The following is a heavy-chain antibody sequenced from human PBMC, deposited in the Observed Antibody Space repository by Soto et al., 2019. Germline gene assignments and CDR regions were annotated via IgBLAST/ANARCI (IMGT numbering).Heavy chain of an antibody. J-gene: IGHJ1*01. D-gene: IGHD6-19*01. CDR3: ARAGVAVAGSAEYFQH. Sequence: LETLPLTSTVSGGSIISYYWSWIRQPTGKGLEWIGYIYYSGSTNYNPSLKSRVTISVDTSKNQFSLKLSSVTAADTAVYYCARAGVAVAGSAEYFQHWGQGTLVTVSS. CDR2: IYYSGST. V-gene: IGHV4-59*01. CDR1: GGSIISYY.